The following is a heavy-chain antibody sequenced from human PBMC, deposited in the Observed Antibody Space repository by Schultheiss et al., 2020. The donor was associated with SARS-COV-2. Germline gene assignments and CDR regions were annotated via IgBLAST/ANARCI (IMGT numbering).Heavy chain of an antibody. J-gene: IGHJ4*02. CDR3: AKERSYDSSGYWIY. CDR1: GYTFTSYG. CDR2: ISAYNGNT. Sequence: ASVKVSCKASGYTFTSYGISWVRQAPGQGLEWMGWISAYNGNTNYAQKLQGRVTMTTDTSTSTAYMELSRLRSDDTAVYYCAKERSYDSSGYWIYWGQGTLVTVSS. V-gene: IGHV1-18*01. D-gene: IGHD3-22*01.